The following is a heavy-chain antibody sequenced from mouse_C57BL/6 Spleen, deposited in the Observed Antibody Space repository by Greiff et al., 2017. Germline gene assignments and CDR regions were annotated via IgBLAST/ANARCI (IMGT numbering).Heavy chain of an antibody. J-gene: IGHJ3*01. D-gene: IGHD2-3*01. Sequence: QVQLQQSGAELVKPGASVKISCKASGYAFSSYWMNWVKPRPGKGLEWVGQIYPGDGDTTYNGKFKGKATLTADKSTSTAYMQIISLNSEDSAVYFCAPYDGYSDGYAYWGQGTLVTVSA. CDR1: GYAFSSYW. V-gene: IGHV1-80*01. CDR3: APYDGYSDGYAY. CDR2: IYPGDGDT.